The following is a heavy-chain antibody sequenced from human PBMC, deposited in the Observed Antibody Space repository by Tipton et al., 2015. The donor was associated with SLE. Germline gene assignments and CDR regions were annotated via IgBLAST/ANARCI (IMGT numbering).Heavy chain of an antibody. D-gene: IGHD3-16*01. V-gene: IGHV1-69*01. CDR2: IIPMFGAT. CDR3: ASAVASGGSHIYYFDS. J-gene: IGHJ4*02. CDR1: GGTFSSSA. Sequence: VQLVQSGAEVKKPGSSVKVSCKASGGTFSSSAISWVRQAPGQGLEWMGGIIPMFGATAYAQKFQGRVTLTADESTSTAFMELSSLRSEDTAVYYCASAVASGGSHIYYFDSWGQGTLVTVSS.